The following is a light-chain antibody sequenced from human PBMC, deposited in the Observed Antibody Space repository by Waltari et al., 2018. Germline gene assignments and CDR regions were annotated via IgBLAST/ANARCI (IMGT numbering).Light chain of an antibody. CDR2: AAS. J-gene: IGKJ1*01. CDR3: QHHVRLPAT. Sequence: EIVLTKSPGTLSLSPGERATLSCRASQSVNTYLAWYQQKPGQAPRLLIYAASTRAAGIPDRFSGSGSGTDFSLTISRLEAEDFAVYYCQHHVRLPATFGQGTKVEIK. CDR1: QSVNTY. V-gene: IGKV3-20*01.